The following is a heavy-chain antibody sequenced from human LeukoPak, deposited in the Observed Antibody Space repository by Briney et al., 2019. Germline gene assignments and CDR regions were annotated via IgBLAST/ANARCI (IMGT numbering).Heavy chain of an antibody. CDR1: GFTFSSYE. CDR2: IRMSGTTI. V-gene: IGHV3-48*03. CDR3: ARRPGLERYYFDY. D-gene: IGHD1-1*01. Sequence: GGSLRLSCAASGFTFSSYEMNGVRQAPGKGLEWVSYIRMSGTTIYYADSVKGRFTISRDNSKNTLYLQMNSLRADDTAVYYCARRPGLERYYFDYWGQGTLVTVSS. J-gene: IGHJ4*02.